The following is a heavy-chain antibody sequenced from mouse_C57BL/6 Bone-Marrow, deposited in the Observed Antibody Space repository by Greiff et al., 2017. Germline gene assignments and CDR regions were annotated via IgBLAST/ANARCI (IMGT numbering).Heavy chain of an antibody. CDR2: ISSGSSTI. CDR1: GFTFSDYG. D-gene: IGHD2-4*01. CDR3: ADDYDCVAY. Sequence: EVKLMESGGGLVKPGGSLKLSCAASGFTFSDYGMHWVRQAPEKGLEWVAYISSGSSTIYYADTVKGRFTISRDNAKNTLFLHMTSLRSEDTAMYYCADDYDCVAYWGQGTLVTVSA. V-gene: IGHV5-17*01. J-gene: IGHJ3*01.